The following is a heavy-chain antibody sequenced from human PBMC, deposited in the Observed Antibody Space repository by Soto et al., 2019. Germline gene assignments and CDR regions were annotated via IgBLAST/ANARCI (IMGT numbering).Heavy chain of an antibody. CDR1: GGSISSSSYY. Sequence: PSETLSLTCTVSGGSISSSSYYWGWIRQPPGKGLEWFGSIYYSGSTYYNPFLKSRVTISVDTSKNQFSLKLSSATAADTAVYYCARVVVVRPWKDIVVVPAAVDYWGQGTLVTVSS. V-gene: IGHV4-39*01. CDR2: IYYSGST. D-gene: IGHD2-2*01. CDR3: ARVVVVRPWKDIVVVPAAVDY. J-gene: IGHJ4*02.